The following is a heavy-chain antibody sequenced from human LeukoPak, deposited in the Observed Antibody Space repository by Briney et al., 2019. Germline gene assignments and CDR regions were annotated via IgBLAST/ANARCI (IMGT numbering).Heavy chain of an antibody. V-gene: IGHV3-23*01. J-gene: IGHJ6*02. CDR2: ISGSGGST. D-gene: IGHD5-24*01. CDR3: AKTSSIARDGYNNNYYYYGMDV. CDR1: GFTFSSYA. Sequence: GGSLRLPCAASGFTFSSYAMSWVRQAPGKGLEWVSAISGSGGSTYYADSVKGRFTISRDNSKNTLYLQMNSLRAEDTAVYYCAKTSSIARDGYNNNYYYYGMDVWGQGTTVTVSS.